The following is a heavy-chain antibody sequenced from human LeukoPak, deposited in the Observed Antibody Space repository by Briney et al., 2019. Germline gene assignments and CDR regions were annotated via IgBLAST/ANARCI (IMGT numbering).Heavy chain of an antibody. CDR3: AKDQTYYDFWSGFDY. D-gene: IGHD3-3*01. CDR2: ISGSGGST. V-gene: IGHV3-23*01. J-gene: IGHJ4*02. CDR1: GFTISSYA. Sequence: GGSLRLSCAASGFTISSYAMSWVRQAPGQGLEWVSAISGSGGSTYYADSVKGRFTISRDNSKNTLYLQMNSLRAEDTAVYYCAKDQTYYDFWSGFDYWGQGTLVTVSS.